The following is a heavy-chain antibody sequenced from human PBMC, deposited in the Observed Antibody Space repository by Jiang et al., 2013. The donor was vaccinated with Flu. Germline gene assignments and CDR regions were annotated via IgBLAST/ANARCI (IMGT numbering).Heavy chain of an antibody. CDR3: ARDDRSRDGYNAVLRY. CDR1: GFTFSNYA. J-gene: IGHJ4*02. D-gene: IGHD5-24*01. Sequence: VQLLESGGGLVQPGGSLRLSCAGSGFTFSNYAMSWVRQAPGKGLEWVSVISDSGASQYYADSVKGRFTVSRDNSKNTLYLQMNSPRTDDTAVYYCARDDRSRDGYNAVLRYWGQGTPVTVSA. V-gene: IGHV3-23*01. CDR2: ISDSGASQ.